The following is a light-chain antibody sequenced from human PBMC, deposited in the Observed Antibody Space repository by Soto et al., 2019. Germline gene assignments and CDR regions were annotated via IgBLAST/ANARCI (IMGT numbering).Light chain of an antibody. CDR1: SSDVGAYNY. CDR3: CSYADIYSYV. CDR2: DVS. Sequence: QSVLTQPRSVSGSPGQSVTISCTGTSSDVGAYNYVSWYQQHPGKAPKLMTYDVSKRPSGVPDRFSGSKSGNTASLTISGLQAEDEADYYCCSYADIYSYVFGTGTKVTVL. V-gene: IGLV2-11*01. J-gene: IGLJ1*01.